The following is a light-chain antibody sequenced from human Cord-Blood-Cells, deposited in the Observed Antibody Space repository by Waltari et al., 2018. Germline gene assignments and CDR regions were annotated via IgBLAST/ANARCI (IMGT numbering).Light chain of an antibody. Sequence: QTVVTQEPSFSVSPGGTVTLTCGLISGPVSTSYYPSWYQQTPGQAPRTLIYSTNTRSSGVPDRCSGSILGNKAALTITGAQPDDESDYYCVLYMGSGNSVFGGGTKLTVL. CDR1: SGPVSTSYY. CDR2: STN. V-gene: IGLV8-61*01. J-gene: IGLJ2*01. CDR3: VLYMGSGNSV.